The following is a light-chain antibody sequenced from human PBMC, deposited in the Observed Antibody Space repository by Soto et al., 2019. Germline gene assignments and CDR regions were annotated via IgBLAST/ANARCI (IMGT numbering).Light chain of an antibody. Sequence: DIQMTQSPSTLSASVGDRVTITCRASQNIRAWLAWYQQKPGKAPKLLIYKASNLYSGVPSRFSGSASGTEFTLTISSLQPDDFAIYYCQQHISWPLTFGGGTKVEIK. CDR2: KAS. CDR1: QNIRAW. J-gene: IGKJ4*01. V-gene: IGKV1-5*03. CDR3: QQHISWPLT.